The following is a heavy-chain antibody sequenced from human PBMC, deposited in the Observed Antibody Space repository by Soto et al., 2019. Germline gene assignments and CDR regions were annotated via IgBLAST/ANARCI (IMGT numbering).Heavy chain of an antibody. Sequence: SETLSLTCTVSGGSLSSGGYYWSWIRQHPEKGLEWIGYIYYSGTTYYNPSLRSRLHISVDTSKNQFSLKLSSVTAADTAVYYCARDYYDSSGYYYIDYWGQGILVTVSS. J-gene: IGHJ4*02. CDR3: ARDYYDSSGYYYIDY. V-gene: IGHV4-31*03. D-gene: IGHD3-22*01. CDR2: IYYSGTT. CDR1: GGSLSSGGYY.